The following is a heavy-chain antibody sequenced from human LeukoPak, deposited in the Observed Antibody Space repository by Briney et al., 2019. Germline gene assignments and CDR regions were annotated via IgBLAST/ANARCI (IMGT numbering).Heavy chain of an antibody. Sequence: GRSLRLSCAASGFTFRSSAMHWVRQAPGKGLEWVALLPYDGTEKYYVESVKGRFTISRDNSNNTLYLQMNSQRVEDTAVYFCARQGSSLRYFHTYLDVWGKGTTVTVSS. J-gene: IGHJ6*03. D-gene: IGHD6-6*01. CDR3: ARQGSSLRYFHTYLDV. CDR2: LPYDGTEK. V-gene: IGHV3-30*04. CDR1: GFTFRSSA.